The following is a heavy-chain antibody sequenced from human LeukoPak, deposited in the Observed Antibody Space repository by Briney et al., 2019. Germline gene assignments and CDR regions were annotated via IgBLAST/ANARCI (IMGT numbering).Heavy chain of an antibody. CDR2: IYHSGST. Sequence: SQTLSLTCAVSGGSISSGGYSWSWIRRPPGKGLEWIGYIYHSGSTYYNPSLKSRVTISVDRSKNQFSLKLSSVTAADTAVYYCASTVTAPYYYYGMDVWGQGTTVTVSS. J-gene: IGHJ6*02. V-gene: IGHV4-30-2*01. CDR3: ASTVTAPYYYYGMDV. CDR1: GGSISSGGYS. D-gene: IGHD4-11*01.